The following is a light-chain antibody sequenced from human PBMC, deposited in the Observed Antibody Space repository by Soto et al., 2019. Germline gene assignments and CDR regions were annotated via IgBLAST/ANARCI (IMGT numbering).Light chain of an antibody. CDR1: QGISRY. V-gene: IGKV1-8*01. Sequence: AIRMTQSPSSFSASTGDRVTITCRASQGISRYLAWYQQKPGKAPKLLIYAASTLQSGVPSRFSGSGSGTDFTLTISCLQSEDFATYYCQQYYSYPPPTFGQGTRLEIK. J-gene: IGKJ5*01. CDR3: QQYYSYPPPT. CDR2: AAS.